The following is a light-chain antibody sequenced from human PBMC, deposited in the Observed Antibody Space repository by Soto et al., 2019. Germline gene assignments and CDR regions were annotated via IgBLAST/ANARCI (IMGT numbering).Light chain of an antibody. CDR2: DVT. Sequence: QFALTQPASVSGSPGQSITISCTGTSSDVGGYNYVSWYQQHPGKAPKLIIYDVTNRPSGVSNRFSGSKSGNTASLTISGLQAEDEADYYCSSYTSSSTLEVFGTGTKLTVL. J-gene: IGLJ1*01. CDR3: SSYTSSSTLEV. V-gene: IGLV2-14*01. CDR1: SSDVGGYNY.